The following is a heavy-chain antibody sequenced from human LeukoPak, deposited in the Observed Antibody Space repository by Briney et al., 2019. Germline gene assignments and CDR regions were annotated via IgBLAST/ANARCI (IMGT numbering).Heavy chain of an antibody. CDR1: GGTFSSYA. V-gene: IGHV1-2*02. CDR2: INPNSGGT. D-gene: IGHD1-1*01. CDR3: ARDQLD. Sequence: ASVKVSCKASGGTFSSYAISWVRQAPGQGLEWMGWINPNSGGTNYAQKFQGRVTMTRDTSISTAYMELSRLRSDDTAVYYCARDQLDWGQGTLVTVSS. J-gene: IGHJ4*02.